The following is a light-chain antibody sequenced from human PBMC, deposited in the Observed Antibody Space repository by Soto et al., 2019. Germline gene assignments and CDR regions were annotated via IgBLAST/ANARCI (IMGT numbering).Light chain of an antibody. J-gene: IGLJ3*02. CDR3: QSYDTNLSAWV. CDR1: SSNIGAGYD. V-gene: IGLV1-40*01. CDR2: GNN. Sequence: QSVLTQPPSVSGAPGQRVTISCTGSSSNIGAGYDVHWYQHLPGTAPKLLIYGNNNRPSGVPDQFSGSKSGTSASLAITGLQAEDEADYYCQSYDTNLSAWVFGGGTKLTVL.